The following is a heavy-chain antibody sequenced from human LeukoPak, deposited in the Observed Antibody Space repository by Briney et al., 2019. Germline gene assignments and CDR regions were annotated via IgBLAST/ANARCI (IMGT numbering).Heavy chain of an antibody. CDR3: AKEADIVSFDL. CDR2: IDPNSGGT. CDR1: GYTFTGYH. D-gene: IGHD2-15*01. Sequence: GASVKVSCQASGYTFTGYHVHWVRQAPGQGLEWMGWIDPNSGGTKYAQKFQDRVTMTSDTSISTAYMELSGLRSDDTAVYFCAKEADIVSFDLWGRGTLVTVSS. V-gene: IGHV1-2*02. J-gene: IGHJ2*01.